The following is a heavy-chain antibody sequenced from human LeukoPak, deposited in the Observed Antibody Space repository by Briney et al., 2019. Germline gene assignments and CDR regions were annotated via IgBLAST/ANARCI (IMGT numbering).Heavy chain of an antibody. D-gene: IGHD1-14*01. Sequence: SGPALVKPTQTLTLTCTFSGFSLSTSGMCVSWIRQPPGKALEWLARIDWGDDKYYSTSLKTRLTISKDTSKNQVVLTMTNMDPVDTATYYCARIEPYYYYMDVWGKGTTVTVSS. CDR1: GFSLSTSGMC. CDR3: ARIEPYYYYMDV. CDR2: IDWGDDK. J-gene: IGHJ6*03. V-gene: IGHV2-70*11.